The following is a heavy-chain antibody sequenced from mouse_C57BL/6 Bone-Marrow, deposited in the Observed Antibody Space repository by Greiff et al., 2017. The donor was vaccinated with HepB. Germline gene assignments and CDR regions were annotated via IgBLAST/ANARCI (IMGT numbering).Heavy chain of an antibody. CDR3: TRDRAYGNYVYYAMDY. CDR1: GFTFSSYA. Sequence: EVKLMESGEGLVKPGGSLKLSCAASGFTFSSYAMSWVRQTPEKRLEWVAYISSGGDYIYYADTVKGRFTISRDNARNTLYLQMSSLKSEDTAMYYCTRDRAYGNYVYYAMDYWGQGTSVTVSS. D-gene: IGHD2-1*01. V-gene: IGHV5-9-1*02. CDR2: ISSGGDYI. J-gene: IGHJ4*01.